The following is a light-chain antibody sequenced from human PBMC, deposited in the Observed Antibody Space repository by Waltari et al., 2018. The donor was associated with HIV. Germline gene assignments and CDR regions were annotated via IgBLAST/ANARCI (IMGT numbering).Light chain of an antibody. Sequence: QSVLTQPPSVSATPGQRVTISCSGSSSNIGNNIVTWYQQLPGTAPKVVMYLNTIRPSGIPDRFSGSKSDTSASLAITGLQAEDEADYYCQSYDSSLSASVFGGGTKLTVL. V-gene: IGLV1-40*01. CDR3: QSYDSSLSASV. CDR1: SSNIGNNI. CDR2: LNT. J-gene: IGLJ2*01.